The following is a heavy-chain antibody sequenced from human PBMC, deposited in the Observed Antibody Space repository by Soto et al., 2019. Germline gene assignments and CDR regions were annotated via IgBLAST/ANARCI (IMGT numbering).Heavy chain of an antibody. D-gene: IGHD5-18*01. CDR2: IYYSGST. CDR1: GGSISSSSYY. V-gene: IGHV4-39*01. Sequence: SETLSLTCTVSGGSISSSSYYWGWIRQPPGKGLEWIGSIYYSGSTYYNPSLKSRVTISVDTSKKQFSLKLSSVTAADTALYSCARASNKRGYSYGPDYWGQGTLVTVS. J-gene: IGHJ4*02. CDR3: ARASNKRGYSYGPDY.